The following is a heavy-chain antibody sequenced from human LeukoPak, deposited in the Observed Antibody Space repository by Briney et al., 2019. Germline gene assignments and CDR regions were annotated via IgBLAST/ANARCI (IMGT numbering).Heavy chain of an antibody. CDR1: GFNFNDNF. D-gene: IGHD5-18*01. CDR3: VRGGYGWTFDF. CDR2: ISSKGDTI. Sequence: PGGSLRLSCTASGFNFNDNFMGWIRQAPGKGLEWISYISSKGDTIHYSDPVKGRFSIARDNHQKSLYLQMNSLRVEDTAVYYCVRGGYGWTFDFWGQGTLVTVSS. V-gene: IGHV3-11*01. J-gene: IGHJ4*02.